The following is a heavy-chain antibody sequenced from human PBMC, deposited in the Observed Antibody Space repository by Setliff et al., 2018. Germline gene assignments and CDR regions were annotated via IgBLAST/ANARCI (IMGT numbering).Heavy chain of an antibody. D-gene: IGHD3-3*01. J-gene: IGHJ4*02. Sequence: ASVKVSCKASGYTFTGYYMHWVRQAPGQGLKWMGWINPNSGGTNYAQKFQGWVTMTRDTSISTAYMELSRLRSDDTAVYYCARGRDFWSGYLVYWGQGTLVTVSS. CDR3: ARGRDFWSGYLVY. CDR1: GYTFTGYY. CDR2: INPNSGGT. V-gene: IGHV1-2*04.